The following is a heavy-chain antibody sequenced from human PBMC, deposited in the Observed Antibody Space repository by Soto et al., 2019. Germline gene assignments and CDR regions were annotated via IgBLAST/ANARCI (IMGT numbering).Heavy chain of an antibody. CDR2: IWYDGSNK. J-gene: IGHJ6*02. CDR3: ASRYSYGHYYYVMDV. CDR1: GFTFSSYG. Sequence: QVQLVESGGGVVQPGRSLRLSCAASGFTFSSYGMHWVRQAPGKGLEWVAVIWYDGSNKYYADSVKGRFTISRDNSKKTLYLQMNSLRAEDTAVYYCASRYSYGHYYYVMDVWGQGTTVTVSS. V-gene: IGHV3-33*01. D-gene: IGHD5-18*01.